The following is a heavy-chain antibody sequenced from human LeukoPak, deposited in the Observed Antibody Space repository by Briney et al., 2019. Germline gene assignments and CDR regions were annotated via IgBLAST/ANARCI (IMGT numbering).Heavy chain of an antibody. CDR1: GGSFSGYY. V-gene: IGHV4-34*01. J-gene: IGHJ6*03. CDR2: INHSGST. Sequence: SETLSLTCAVYGGSFSGYYWSWIRQPPGKGREWIGGINHSGSTNYNPSLKSRVTISVDTSKNQFSLKLSSVTAADTAVYYCARHIYVRYYYGSGSYYGTGMDVWGKGTTVSISS. D-gene: IGHD3-10*01. CDR3: ARHIYVRYYYGSGSYYGTGMDV.